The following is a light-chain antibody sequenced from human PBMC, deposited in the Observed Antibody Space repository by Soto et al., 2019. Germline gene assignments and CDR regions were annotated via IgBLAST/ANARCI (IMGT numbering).Light chain of an antibody. CDR1: SSNIGSNY. J-gene: IGLJ2*01. V-gene: IGLV1-47*01. CDR2: RNN. CDR3: AAWDGSLSGRV. Sequence: QSVLTQPPSASVTPGQRVTISCSGSSSNIGSNYVYWYQQLPGTAPKLLIYRNNQRPSGVPDRFSGSKSGTSASLAISGLRSEDEADYYCAAWDGSLSGRVFGGGTKLTVL.